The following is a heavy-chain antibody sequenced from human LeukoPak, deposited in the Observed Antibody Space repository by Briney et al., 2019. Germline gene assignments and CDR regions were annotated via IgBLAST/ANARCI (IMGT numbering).Heavy chain of an antibody. CDR2: IYYSGST. CDR3: ARVFDGPITMIVVEGDAFDI. D-gene: IGHD3-22*01. CDR1: GGSISSYY. Sequence: PSETLSLTCTVSGGSISSYYWSWIRQPPGKGLEWIGYIYYSGSTNYNPSLKSRVTISVDTSKNQFSLKLSSVTAADTAVYYCARVFDGPITMIVVEGDAFDIWGQGTMVTVSS. J-gene: IGHJ3*02. V-gene: IGHV4-59*12.